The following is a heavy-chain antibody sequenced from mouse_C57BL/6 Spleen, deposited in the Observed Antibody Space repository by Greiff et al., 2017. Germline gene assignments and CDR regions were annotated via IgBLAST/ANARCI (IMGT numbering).Heavy chain of an antibody. CDR1: GYTFTDYN. D-gene: IGHD2-4*01. Sequence: VQLQQSGPELVKPGASVKIPCKASGYTFTDYNMDWVKQSPGKSLEWIGDINPNNGGTIYNQKFQGKATLTVDKSSSTAYMDLRSLTSEDTAVYYWARAVYYDYYGGAWFAYWGQGTLVTVSA. J-gene: IGHJ3*01. CDR3: ARAVYYDYYGGAWFAY. CDR2: INPNNGGT. V-gene: IGHV1-18*01.